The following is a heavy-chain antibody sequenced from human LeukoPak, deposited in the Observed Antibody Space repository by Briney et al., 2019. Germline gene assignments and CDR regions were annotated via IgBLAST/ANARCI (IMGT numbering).Heavy chain of an antibody. J-gene: IGHJ4*02. CDR1: GFTFSTYE. CDR2: ISWDGGSS. Sequence: PGGSLRLSCAASGFTFSTYEMSWVRQAPGKGLEWVSLISWDGGSSYYADSVKGRFTISRDNSKNSLYLQMNSLRAEDTALYYCAKDSVAVTGTGNIDYWGQGTLVTVSS. CDR3: AKDSVAVTGTGNIDY. D-gene: IGHD6-19*01. V-gene: IGHV3-43D*03.